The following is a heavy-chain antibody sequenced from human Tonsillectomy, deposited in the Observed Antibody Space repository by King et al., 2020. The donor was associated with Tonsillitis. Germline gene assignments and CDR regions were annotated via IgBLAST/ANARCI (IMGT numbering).Heavy chain of an antibody. CDR1: GGSISSGGYS. J-gene: IGHJ6*02. V-gene: IGHV4-30-4*07. CDR3: ARNTFVVVPTSTKYYYYYYGMDV. Sequence: QLQESGPGLVKPSQTLSLTCAVSGGSISSGGYSWSWIRQPPGKGLEWIGYIYYSGSTYYNPSLKSQVTISVDTSKNQFSLKLSSVTAADTAVYYCARNTFVVVPTSTKYYYYYYGMDVWGQGTTVTVSS. D-gene: IGHD2-2*01. CDR2: IYYSGST.